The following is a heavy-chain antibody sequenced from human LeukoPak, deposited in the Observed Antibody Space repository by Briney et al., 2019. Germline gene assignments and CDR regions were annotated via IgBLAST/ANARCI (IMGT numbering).Heavy chain of an antibody. Sequence: SETLSLICTTSGAPISRFFWGWVRQPPGKGLECIGNIYNGVPTFFNPSLKSRVSISVDTSKGQFSLQLASVTAADTAVYYCVQSTGWPGFDYWGQGILVTVSS. V-gene: IGHV4-4*09. CDR2: IYNGVPT. CDR3: VQSTGWPGFDY. D-gene: IGHD6-19*01. J-gene: IGHJ4*02. CDR1: GAPISRFF.